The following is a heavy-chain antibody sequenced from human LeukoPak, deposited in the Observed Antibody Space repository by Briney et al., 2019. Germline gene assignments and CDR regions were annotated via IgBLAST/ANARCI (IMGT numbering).Heavy chain of an antibody. J-gene: IGHJ5*02. CDR1: GGSFSGYY. CDR3: ARGVAAAGIWFDP. Sequence: PSETLSLTCAVYGGSFSGYYWSWISQPPGKGLEWIGEINHSGSTNYNPSLKSRFTISVDTSKNQFSLKLSSVTAADTAVYYCARGVAAAGIWFDPWGQGTLVTVSS. D-gene: IGHD6-13*01. CDR2: INHSGST. V-gene: IGHV4-34*01.